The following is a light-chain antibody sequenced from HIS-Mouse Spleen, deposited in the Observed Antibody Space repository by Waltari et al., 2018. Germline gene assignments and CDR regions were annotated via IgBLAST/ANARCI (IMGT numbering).Light chain of an antibody. Sequence: DIQMTQSPSSLSASVGDRVTITCQASQDISNYLNWYQQKPGKAPKLLIYDASNLKTGVPSRFSGSGSGTDFTFTISSLHPEDIATYYCQQYDNLLTFGGGTKVEIK. CDR1: QDISNY. V-gene: IGKV1-33*01. CDR3: QQYDNLLT. J-gene: IGKJ4*01. CDR2: DAS.